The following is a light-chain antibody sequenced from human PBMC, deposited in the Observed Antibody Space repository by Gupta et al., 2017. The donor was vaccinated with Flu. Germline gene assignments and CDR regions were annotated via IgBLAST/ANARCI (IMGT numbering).Light chain of an antibody. J-gene: IGKJ1*01. CDR3: MQGAHWPWT. CDR1: QGLVYSDGNTY. Sequence: ISCRSSQGLVYSDGNTYLHWFQQRPGQSPRRLIYQVSYRDSGVPDRFSGSGSGTGFTLKISRVEAEDVGIYFCMQGAHWPWTFGQETRLEIK. V-gene: IGKV2-30*01. CDR2: QVS.